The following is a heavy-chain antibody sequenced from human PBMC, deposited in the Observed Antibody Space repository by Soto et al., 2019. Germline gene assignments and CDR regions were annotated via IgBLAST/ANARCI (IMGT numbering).Heavy chain of an antibody. Sequence: EVQLVESGGGLVQPGGSLRLYCVGSGFMFDSFAMNWVRQAPGKGLEWDAYINGGSDSIYYAESVKGRFTISRDNARNSLSLQMNSLSDEDTAVYYCAKSGDSAGWGIDFWGQGTLVTVSS. CDR3: AKSGDSAGWGIDF. CDR1: GFMFDSFA. D-gene: IGHD6-19*01. CDR2: INGGSDSI. J-gene: IGHJ4*02. V-gene: IGHV3-48*02.